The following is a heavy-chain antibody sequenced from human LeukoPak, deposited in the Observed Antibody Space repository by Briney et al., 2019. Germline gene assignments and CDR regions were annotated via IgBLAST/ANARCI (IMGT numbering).Heavy chain of an antibody. D-gene: IGHD2-15*01. V-gene: IGHV4-34*01. CDR3: ARDQGYCSGGSCYSGWFDP. J-gene: IGHJ5*02. CDR2: INHSGST. Sequence: SQTLSLTCAVYGGSFSGYYWNWIRQPPGKGLEWIGEINHSGSTNYNPSLKSRVTISVDTSKNQFSLKLSSVTAADTAVYYCARDQGYCSGGSCYSGWFDPWGQGTLVTVSS. CDR1: GGSFSGYY.